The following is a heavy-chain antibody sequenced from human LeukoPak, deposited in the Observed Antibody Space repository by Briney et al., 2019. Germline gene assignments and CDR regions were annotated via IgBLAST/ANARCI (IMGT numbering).Heavy chain of an antibody. Sequence: SETLSLTCTVSGGSISSYYWSWIRQPPGKGLEWIGYIYYSGSTNYNPSLKSRVTISVDTSKNQFSLKLSSVTAADTAVYYCARDSADFWSGYLIPPTSHGMDVWGQGTTVTVSS. V-gene: IGHV4-59*01. D-gene: IGHD3-3*01. J-gene: IGHJ6*02. CDR3: ARDSADFWSGYLIPPTSHGMDV. CDR1: GGSISSYY. CDR2: IYYSGST.